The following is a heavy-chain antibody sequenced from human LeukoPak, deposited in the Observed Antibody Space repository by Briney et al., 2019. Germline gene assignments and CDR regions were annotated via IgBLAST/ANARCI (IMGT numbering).Heavy chain of an antibody. CDR2: IKQDGSET. V-gene: IGHV3-7*05. CDR1: GFIFSNYW. Sequence: GGSLRLSCAASGFIFSNYWMKWARQAPGKGLEWVANIKQDGSETYYVDSVKGRFTISRDNAKDSLYLQMNSLRAEDTAVYYCARDSDWSFDYWGQGTLVTVSS. D-gene: IGHD3-9*01. J-gene: IGHJ4*02. CDR3: ARDSDWSFDY.